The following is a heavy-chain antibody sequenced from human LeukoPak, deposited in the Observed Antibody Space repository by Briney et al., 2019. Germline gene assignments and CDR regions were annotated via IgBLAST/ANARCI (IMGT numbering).Heavy chain of an antibody. J-gene: IGHJ4*02. CDR1: GFTFSSYA. CDR3: ARAKDIAVAGNYLDY. CDR2: ISYDGSNK. D-gene: IGHD6-19*01. Sequence: GRSLRLSCAASGFTFSSYAMHWVRQAPGKGLEWVAVISYDGSNKYYADSVKGRFTISRDNSKNTLYLQMNSLRAEDTAVYYCARAKDIAVAGNYLDYWGQGTLVTVSS. V-gene: IGHV3-30-3*01.